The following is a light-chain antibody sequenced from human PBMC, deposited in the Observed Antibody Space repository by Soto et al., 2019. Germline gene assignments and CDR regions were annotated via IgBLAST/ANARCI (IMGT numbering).Light chain of an antibody. CDR1: SGDVGGYDY. CDR2: EVT. J-gene: IGLJ1*01. CDR3: SSYAGSDNPYV. Sequence: SVLTQPPSASGSPWQSVTISCTGTSGDVGGYDYVSWYQQHPGKAPKLMIYEVTKRPLGVPDRFSGSKSGNTASLTVSGLQAEDEADYYCSSYAGSDNPYVFGTGTKVTVL. V-gene: IGLV2-8*01.